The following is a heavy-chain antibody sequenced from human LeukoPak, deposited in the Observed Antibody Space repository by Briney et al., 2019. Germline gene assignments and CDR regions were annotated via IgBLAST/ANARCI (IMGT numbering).Heavy chain of an antibody. CDR3: AREFPFDSSGWYYYYYMDV. CDR1: GFTFSSYW. CDR2: INHSGST. Sequence: PGGSLRLSCAASGFTFSSYWMSWVRQPPGKGLEWIGEINHSGSTNYNPSLKSRVTISVDTSKNQFSLKLSSVTAADTAVYYCAREFPFDSSGWYYYYYMDVWGKGTTVTVSS. V-gene: IGHV4-34*01. D-gene: IGHD6-19*01. J-gene: IGHJ6*03.